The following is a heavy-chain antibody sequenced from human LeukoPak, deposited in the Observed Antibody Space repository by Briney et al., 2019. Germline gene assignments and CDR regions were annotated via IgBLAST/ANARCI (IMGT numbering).Heavy chain of an antibody. CDR2: IYYSGST. CDR3: ARAAAHNWFDP. Sequence: SETLSLTCTVSGGSISSHYWSWIRQPPGKGLEWIGYIYYSGSTNYNPSLKSRDTISVDTSKNQFSLKLSSLTAADTAVYYCARAAAHNWFDPWGQGTLVTVSS. CDR1: GGSISSHY. J-gene: IGHJ5*02. V-gene: IGHV4-59*11.